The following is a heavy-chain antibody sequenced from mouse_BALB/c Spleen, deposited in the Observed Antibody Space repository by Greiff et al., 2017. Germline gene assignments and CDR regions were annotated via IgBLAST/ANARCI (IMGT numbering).Heavy chain of an antibody. J-gene: IGHJ4*01. Sequence: EVMLVESGGGLVQPGGSLKLSCAASGFTFSSYTMSWVRQTPEKRLEWVAYISNGGGSTYYPDTVKGRFTISRDNAKNTLYLQMSSLKSEDTAMYYCARQSFLRNYAMDYWGQGTSVTVSS. CDR3: ARQSFLRNYAMDY. V-gene: IGHV5-12-2*01. CDR2: ISNGGGST. CDR1: GFTFSSYT. D-gene: IGHD1-2*01.